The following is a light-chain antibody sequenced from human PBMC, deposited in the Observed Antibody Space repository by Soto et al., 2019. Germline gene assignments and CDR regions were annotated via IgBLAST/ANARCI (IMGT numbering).Light chain of an antibody. CDR2: AVN. J-gene: IGLJ3*02. V-gene: IGLV2-8*01. Sequence: QSALTQPPSASGSPGQSVTISCTGTSSDVGGYNFVSWYQHHPGKTPKLIIYAVNQRPSGVPDRFSGSKSGNTASLTVSGLQAEDEADYYCTSRAGNNVLFGGGTKLTVL. CDR1: SSDVGGYNF. CDR3: TSRAGNNVL.